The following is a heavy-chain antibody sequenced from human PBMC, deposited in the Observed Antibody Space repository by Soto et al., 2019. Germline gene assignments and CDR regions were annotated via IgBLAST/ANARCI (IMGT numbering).Heavy chain of an antibody. D-gene: IGHD3-10*01. CDR2: ISWDGGST. Sequence: GGSLRLSCAASGFTFDDYTMHWVRQAPGKGLEWVSLISWDGGSTYYADSVKGRFTISRDNSKNSLYLQMNSLRTEDTALYYCAKDSSGSGSYAFDIWGQGTMVTVSS. J-gene: IGHJ3*02. V-gene: IGHV3-43*01. CDR3: AKDSSGSGSYAFDI. CDR1: GFTFDDYT.